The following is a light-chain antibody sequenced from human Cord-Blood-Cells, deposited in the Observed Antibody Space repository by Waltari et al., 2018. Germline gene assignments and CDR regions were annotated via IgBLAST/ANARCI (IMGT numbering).Light chain of an antibody. CDR3: GTWDSSLSAYV. Sequence: QTVLTQPPSVSAAPVQTVTISCSGSCSNIGNNYVSWYQQLPGTAPKLLSYDNNKRPSGIPDRFSGSKSGTSATLGITGLQTGDEADYYCGTWDSSLSAYVFGTGTKVTVL. V-gene: IGLV1-51*01. J-gene: IGLJ1*01. CDR1: CSNIGNNY. CDR2: DNN.